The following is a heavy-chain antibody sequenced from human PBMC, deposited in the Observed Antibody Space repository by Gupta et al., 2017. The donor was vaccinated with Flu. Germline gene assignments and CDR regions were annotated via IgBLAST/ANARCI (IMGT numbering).Heavy chain of an antibody. CDR1: GGSFSGYY. V-gene: IGHV4-34*01. CDR3: ARGPGIVVVPAAGRWFDP. J-gene: IGHJ5*02. Sequence: QVQLQQWGAGLLKPSETLSLTCAVYGGSFSGYYWSWIRQPPGKGLEWIGEINHSGSTNYNPSLKSRVTISVDTSKNQFSLKLSSVTAADTAVYYCARGPGIVVVPAAGRWFDPWGQGTLVTVSS. CDR2: INHSGST. D-gene: IGHD2-2*01.